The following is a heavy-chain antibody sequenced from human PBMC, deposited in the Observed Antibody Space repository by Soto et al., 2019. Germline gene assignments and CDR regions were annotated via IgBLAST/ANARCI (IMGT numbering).Heavy chain of an antibody. D-gene: IGHD2-2*01. CDR1: GFTFSNFA. Sequence: GGSLRLSCAASGFTFSNFAMSWVRHAPGKGLEWVSEITGSTGTTYYADSVRGRFIISRDNSQNTLHLQMNSLRPEDTAVYYCAKDTSGSPYYMDVWGKGTTVTVSS. CDR2: ITGSTGTT. V-gene: IGHV3-23*01. CDR3: AKDTSGSPYYMDV. J-gene: IGHJ6*03.